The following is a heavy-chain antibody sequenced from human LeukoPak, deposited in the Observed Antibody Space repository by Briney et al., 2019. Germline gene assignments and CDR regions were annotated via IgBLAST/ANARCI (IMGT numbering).Heavy chain of an antibody. CDR1: GYTFTGYY. V-gene: IGHV1-2*02. CDR2: VNPNTGGT. J-gene: IGHJ6*04. Sequence: ASVKVSCKASGYTFTGYYIHWVRQAPGQGLEWMGWVNPNTGGTNYAQTFQGRVSMTRDTSISTAYMELSRLTSDDTAVYYCARATVTTSLAVWGKGTTVTVSS. CDR3: ARATVTTSLAV. D-gene: IGHD4-17*01.